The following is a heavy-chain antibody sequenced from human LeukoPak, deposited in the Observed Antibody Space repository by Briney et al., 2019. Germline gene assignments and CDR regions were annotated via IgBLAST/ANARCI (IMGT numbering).Heavy chain of an antibody. J-gene: IGHJ4*02. CDR1: GFTFSSYA. Sequence: PGRSLRLSCAASGFTFSSYAMHWVRQAPGKGLEWVAVISYDGSNKYYADSVKGRFTISRDNSKNTLYLQMNSLRAEDTAVYYCASDMVRGVITFNFDYWGQGTLVTVSS. CDR3: ASDMVRGVITFNFDY. D-gene: IGHD3-10*01. CDR2: ISYDGSNK. V-gene: IGHV3-30*04.